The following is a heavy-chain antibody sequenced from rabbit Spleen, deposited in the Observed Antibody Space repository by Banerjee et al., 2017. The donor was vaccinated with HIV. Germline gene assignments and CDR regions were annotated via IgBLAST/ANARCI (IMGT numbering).Heavy chain of an antibody. CDR2: IASGNSGYT. Sequence: QSLEESGGDLVKPGTSLTLTCTASGFSFGSNYYMCWVRQAPGKGLEWIACIASGNSGYTYYATWATGRFTCSKTSSTTVTLHMTSLTAADTATYFCARDTGSSFSSYGMDLWGQGTLVT. D-gene: IGHD8-1*01. V-gene: IGHV1S40*01. CDR1: GFSFGSNYY. J-gene: IGHJ6*01. CDR3: ARDTGSSFSSYGMDL.